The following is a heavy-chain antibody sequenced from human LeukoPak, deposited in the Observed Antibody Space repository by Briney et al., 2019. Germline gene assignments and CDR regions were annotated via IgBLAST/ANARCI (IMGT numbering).Heavy chain of an antibody. D-gene: IGHD4-17*01. V-gene: IGHV1-18*01. J-gene: IGHJ4*02. CDR1: GYIFTTFG. Sequence: ASVKVSCKASGYIFTTFGVSWVRQAPGQGLEWMGWIGNYNGNTNYAQKVQVRVTMTTDSSTSTAYMELRSLTSDDTAVYYCARSGAAETTHFDSWGQGTLVTVSS. CDR2: IGNYNGNT. CDR3: ARSGAAETTHFDS.